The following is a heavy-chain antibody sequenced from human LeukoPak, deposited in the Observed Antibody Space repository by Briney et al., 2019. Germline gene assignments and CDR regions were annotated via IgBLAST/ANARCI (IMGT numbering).Heavy chain of an antibody. D-gene: IGHD2-2*02. CDR1: GFTFSNAW. Sequence: PGGSLRLSCAASGFTFSNAWMSWVRQAPGKGLEWIGRIKSKTDGALTDFAAPVKGRFTISRDDSKNTLFLQMNSLKTEDTAVYYCATDEAPYCIPTICYSGGAFHIWGPGTMVTVSS. J-gene: IGHJ3*02. CDR3: ATDEAPYCIPTICYSGGAFHI. CDR2: IKSKTDGALT. V-gene: IGHV3-15*01.